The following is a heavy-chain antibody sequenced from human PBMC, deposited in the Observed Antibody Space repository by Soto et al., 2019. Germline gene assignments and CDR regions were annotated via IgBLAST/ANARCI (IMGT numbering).Heavy chain of an antibody. J-gene: IGHJ6*02. V-gene: IGHV3-30-3*01. Sequence: GGSLRLSCAASGFTFSSYAMHWVRQAPGKGLEWVAVISYDGSNKYYADSVKGRFTISRDNSKNTLYLQMNSLRAEDTAVYYCARTHCSSTSCYSYYYYGMDVWGQGTTVTVSS. CDR2: ISYDGSNK. CDR1: GFTFSSYA. CDR3: ARTHCSSTSCYSYYYYGMDV. D-gene: IGHD2-2*02.